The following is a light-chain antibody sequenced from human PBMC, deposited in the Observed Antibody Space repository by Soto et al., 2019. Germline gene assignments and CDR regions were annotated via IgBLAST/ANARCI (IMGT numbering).Light chain of an antibody. CDR3: SSYTSSSTRV. J-gene: IGLJ1*01. V-gene: IGLV2-14*01. Sequence: SALTPPASVSGSPGQSITISCTGTSSDVGGYNSVSWYQQHPGKAPKLVIYEVTNRPSGISNRFSGSKSGNTASLTISGLQAEDEADYYCSSYTSSSTRVFGTGTKVTVL. CDR1: SSDVGGYNS. CDR2: EVT.